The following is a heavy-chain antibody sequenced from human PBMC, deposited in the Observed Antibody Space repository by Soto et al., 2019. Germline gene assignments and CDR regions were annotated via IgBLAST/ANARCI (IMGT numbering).Heavy chain of an antibody. Sequence: QVLLVQSGAEVKKPGSSVKVSCKASGGTFSDYAISWVRQAPGHGLEWMGGIVPIFGTGNHAQKFQGRVRVTADESTSTAYMELSSLRSEDTAVYYCARVLVGATYFDYWGQGTLVTVSS. J-gene: IGHJ4*02. CDR2: IVPIFGTG. CDR3: ARVLVGATYFDY. D-gene: IGHD1-26*01. CDR1: GGTFSDYA. V-gene: IGHV1-69*01.